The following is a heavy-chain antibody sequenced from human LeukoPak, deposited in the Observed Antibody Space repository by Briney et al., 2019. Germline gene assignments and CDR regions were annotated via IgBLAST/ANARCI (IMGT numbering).Heavy chain of an antibody. CDR3: TRAKGGYTNDY. CDR1: GFTFTTNW. V-gene: IGHV3-74*01. CDR2: INSDGSST. Sequence: GGSRRLSGAASGFTFTTNWMNWFRQAPGKGLVWVSRINSDGSSTSYADSVKGRFTISRDNAKNTVYLQMNSLRAEDTAVYYCTRAKGGYTNDYWGQGTLVTVPS. J-gene: IGHJ4*02. D-gene: IGHD5-18*01.